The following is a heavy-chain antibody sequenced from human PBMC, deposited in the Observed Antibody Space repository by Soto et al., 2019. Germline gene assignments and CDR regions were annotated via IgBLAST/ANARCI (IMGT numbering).Heavy chain of an antibody. Sequence: PGGSLRLSCAASGFTFSSYWMSWVRQAPGKGLEWVANIRQDGSEKYYVDSVKGRFTISRDNAKNSLYLQMNSLRAEDTAVYYCARERMLSYFDYWGQGTLVTVSS. V-gene: IGHV3-7*01. CDR3: ARERMLSYFDY. J-gene: IGHJ4*02. CDR2: IRQDGSEK. CDR1: GFTFSSYW. D-gene: IGHD2-8*01.